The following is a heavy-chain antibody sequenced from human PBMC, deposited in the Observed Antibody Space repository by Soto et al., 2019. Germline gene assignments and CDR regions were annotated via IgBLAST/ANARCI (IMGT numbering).Heavy chain of an antibody. Sequence: QVQLVQSGAEVKKPESSVKVSCKAPGGTFSTYAISWVRQAPGQGLEWMGGIIPMFGTANYAQRFQDRVTIIADESTNTVYMELSSLRSEHTAVYFCASGIQLWLRRINNGYSGWGQGTLVTVSS. CDR3: ASGIQLWLRRINNGYSG. CDR2: IIPMFGTA. V-gene: IGHV1-69*12. J-gene: IGHJ4*02. CDR1: GGTFSTYA. D-gene: IGHD5-18*01.